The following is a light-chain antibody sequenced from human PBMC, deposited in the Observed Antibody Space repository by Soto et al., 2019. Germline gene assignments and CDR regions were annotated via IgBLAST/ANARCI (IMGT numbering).Light chain of an antibody. J-gene: IGLJ1*01. CDR2: DVS. CDR1: ISDVGGYNY. Sequence: QPVLTQPASVSGSPGQSITISCTGTISDVGGYNYVSWYQHHPGKAPKLLIYDVSNRPSGISNRFSGSKSGNTASLTISGLQAEDEADYYCSSYRSGSTYVFGTGTKLTVL. V-gene: IGLV2-14*03. CDR3: SSYRSGSTYV.